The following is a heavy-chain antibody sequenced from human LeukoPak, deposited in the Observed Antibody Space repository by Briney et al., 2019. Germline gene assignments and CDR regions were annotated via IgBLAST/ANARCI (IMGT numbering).Heavy chain of an antibody. Sequence: GESLKISCAASGFTFSSYGMHWVRQAPGKGLEWVAFIRYDGSNKYYADSVKGRFTISRDNSKNTLYLQMNSLRAEDTAVYYCANPPLRGYSSSWYNFWGQGTLVTVSS. D-gene: IGHD6-13*01. V-gene: IGHV3-30*02. CDR1: GFTFSSYG. J-gene: IGHJ4*02. CDR2: IRYDGSNK. CDR3: ANPPLRGYSSSWYNF.